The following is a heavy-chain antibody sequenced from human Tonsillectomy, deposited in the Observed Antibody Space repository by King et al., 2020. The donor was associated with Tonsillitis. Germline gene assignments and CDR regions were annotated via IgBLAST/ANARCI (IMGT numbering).Heavy chain of an antibody. V-gene: IGHV3-23*04. CDR3: AGLRVTQTSGRPLYYFYGLDV. Sequence: VQLVESGGGLVQPGGSLRLSCAASGFTFSSYAMSWVRQAPGKGLEWVSGIIGRGGSTYYADSVKGRFTISRDNSKNTLSLQMNSLRAEETAVYYCAGLRVTQTSGRPLYYFYGLDVWGQGTTVTVSS. CDR1: GFTFSSYA. J-gene: IGHJ6*02. CDR2: IIGRGGST. D-gene: IGHD5-18*01.